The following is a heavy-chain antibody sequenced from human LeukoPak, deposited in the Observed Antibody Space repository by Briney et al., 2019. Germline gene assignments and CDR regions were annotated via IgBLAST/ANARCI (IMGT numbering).Heavy chain of an antibody. J-gene: IGHJ4*02. CDR2: TYSGGDT. CDR1: GFTVSSNY. D-gene: IGHD3-9*01. Sequence: GGSLRLSCAASGFTVSSNYMSWVRQAPGKGLEWVSVTYSGGDTYYADSVKGRFTISRDNSKNTLYLQMNSLRAEDTAVYYCARDQDDITIFDYWGQGTLVTVSS. V-gene: IGHV3-53*01. CDR3: ARDQDDITIFDY.